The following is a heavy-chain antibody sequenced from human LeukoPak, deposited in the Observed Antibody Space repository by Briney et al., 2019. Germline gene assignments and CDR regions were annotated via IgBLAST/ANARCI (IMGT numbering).Heavy chain of an antibody. Sequence: GGSLRLSCAASGFTFSSYEMNWVRQAPEKGLEWVSYISSSGSPIYYADSVKGRFTISRDNVKNSLHLQMNNMRAEDTAVYYCARDSADSGWLDYWGQGTLVTVSS. V-gene: IGHV3-48*03. CDR3: ARDSADSGWLDY. CDR2: ISSSGSPI. CDR1: GFTFSSYE. D-gene: IGHD6-19*01. J-gene: IGHJ4*02.